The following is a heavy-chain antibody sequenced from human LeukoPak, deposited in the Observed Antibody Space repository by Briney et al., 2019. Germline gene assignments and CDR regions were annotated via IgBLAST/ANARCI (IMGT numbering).Heavy chain of an antibody. CDR1: GYTFTSYY. CDR2: INPSGGST. CDR3: ASKGVGSVRAAADDAFDI. Sequence: EASVKVSCKASGYTFTSYYIHWVQQAPGQGLEWMGIINPSGGSTSYAQKFQGRVTMTRDTSTSTVYMELSSLRSEDTAVYYCASKGVGSVRAAADDAFDIWGQGTMVTVSS. J-gene: IGHJ3*02. D-gene: IGHD6-13*01. V-gene: IGHV1-46*01.